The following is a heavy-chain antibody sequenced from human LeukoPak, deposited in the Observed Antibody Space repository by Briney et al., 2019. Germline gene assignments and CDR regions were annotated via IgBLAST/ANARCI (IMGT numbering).Heavy chain of an antibody. J-gene: IGHJ6*03. CDR1: GFTFSSHS. CDR2: ISSSSSYI. Sequence: GGSLRLSCAASGFTFSSHSMNWVRQAPGKGLEWVSSISSSSSYIYYADSVKGRFTISRDNAKNSLYLQMNSLRAEDTAVYYCARDFVSRSFDGGGVEADYYYYYYMDVWGKGTTVTVSS. V-gene: IGHV3-21*01. D-gene: IGHD1-26*01. CDR3: ARDFVSRSFDGGGVEADYYYYYYMDV.